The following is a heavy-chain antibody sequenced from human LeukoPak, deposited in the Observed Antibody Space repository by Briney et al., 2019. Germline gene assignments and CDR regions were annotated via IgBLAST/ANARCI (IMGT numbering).Heavy chain of an antibody. V-gene: IGHV3-23*01. J-gene: IGHJ4*02. CDR1: GFTFTNFV. CDR2: LSDSGGKT. CDR3: AKVGLRLGGDY. D-gene: IGHD4-17*01. Sequence: GGSLRLSCAASGFTFTNFVMSWVRQAPGKGLEWVSTLSDSGGKTYYADSVKGRFTISRDNSKNTLYLQMNSLRAEDTAVYYCAKVGLRLGGDYWGQGTLVTVSS.